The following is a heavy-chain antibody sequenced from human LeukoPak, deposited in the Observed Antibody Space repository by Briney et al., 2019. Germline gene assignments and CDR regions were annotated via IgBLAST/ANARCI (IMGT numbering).Heavy chain of an antibody. CDR2: IRYDGSNK. V-gene: IGHV3-30*02. CDR3: ARDQLERRMGFDY. D-gene: IGHD1-1*01. CDR1: XFTFSSYG. Sequence: RLXXAASXFTFSSYGMHWVRQAPGKXXXWVAFIRYDGSNKYYADSVKGRFTISRDNSKNTLYLQMNSLRAEDTAVYYCARDQLERRMGFDYWGQGTLVTVSS. J-gene: IGHJ4*02.